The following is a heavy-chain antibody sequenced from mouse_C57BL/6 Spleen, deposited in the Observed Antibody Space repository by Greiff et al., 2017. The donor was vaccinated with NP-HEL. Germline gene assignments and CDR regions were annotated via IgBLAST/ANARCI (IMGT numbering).Heavy chain of an antibody. CDR1: GYTFTSYW. J-gene: IGHJ1*03. D-gene: IGHD1-1*01. CDR2: IHPNSVST. V-gene: IGHV1-64*01. CDR3: ANYGSGGYFDV. Sequence: QVQLQQPGAELVKPGASVKLSCKASGYTFTSYWMHWVKQRPGQGLEWIGMIHPNSVSTNYNEKFKSKATLTVDKSSSTAYMQLSSLTSEDSAVYYCANYGSGGYFDVWGTGTTVTVSS.